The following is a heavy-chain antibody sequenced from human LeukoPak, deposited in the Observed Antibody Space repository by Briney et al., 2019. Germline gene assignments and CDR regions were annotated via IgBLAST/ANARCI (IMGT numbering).Heavy chain of an antibody. CDR3: ARDSTSGGAYYFDY. D-gene: IGHD2-15*01. V-gene: IGHV3-30-3*01. Sequence: PGGSLRLSCAASGFTFSSYAMHWVRQAPGKGLEWVAVISYDGSNKYYADSVKGRFTISRDNSKNTLYLQMNSLRAEDTAVYYCARDSTSGGAYYFDYWGQGTLVTVSS. CDR1: GFTFSSYA. CDR2: ISYDGSNK. J-gene: IGHJ4*02.